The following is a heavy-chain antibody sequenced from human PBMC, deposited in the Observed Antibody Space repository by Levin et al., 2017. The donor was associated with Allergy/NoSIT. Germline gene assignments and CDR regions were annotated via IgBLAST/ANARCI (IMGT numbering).Heavy chain of an antibody. CDR3: ARQKGSGMYFFDY. Sequence: GGSLRLSCAASGFTFGSYAMAWIRQAPGRGLEWVSTISAGGYSTYYGDSVKGRLTISRDNSRNMVYLDLNSLRAEDTALYYCARQKGSGMYFFDYWGQGTLVTVS. D-gene: IGHD1-14*01. V-gene: IGHV3-23*01. CDR1: GFTFGSYA. J-gene: IGHJ4*02. CDR2: ISAGGYST.